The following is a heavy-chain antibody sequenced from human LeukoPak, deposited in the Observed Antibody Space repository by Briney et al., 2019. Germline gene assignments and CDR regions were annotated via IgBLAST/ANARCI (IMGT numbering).Heavy chain of an antibody. Sequence: PSETLSLTCAVYGGSFSGYYWSWIRQPPGKGLEWIGEINHSGSTNYNPSLKSRVTISVDTSKNQFSLKLSSVTAADTAVYYCARRQGYYYGSGSPRVRSNNWFDPWGQGTLVTVSS. D-gene: IGHD3-10*01. J-gene: IGHJ5*02. CDR3: ARRQGYYYGSGSPRVRSNNWFDP. CDR2: INHSGST. V-gene: IGHV4-34*01. CDR1: GGSFSGYY.